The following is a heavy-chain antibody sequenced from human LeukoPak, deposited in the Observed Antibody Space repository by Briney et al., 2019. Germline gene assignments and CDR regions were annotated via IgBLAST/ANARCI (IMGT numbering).Heavy chain of an antibody. V-gene: IGHV3-7*03. D-gene: IGHD6-13*01. CDR1: GFSFSNFW. CDR2: IKQDGSQK. CDR3: ARDRDSSWYPYLDQ. Sequence: GGSLRLSCVASGFSFSNFWMSWVRQAPGERPEWLTNIKQDGSQKYYVDSVRGRFTISRDNAKNSLYLQMNSLRAEDTAVYYCARDRDSSWYPYLDQWGQGTLVTVTS. J-gene: IGHJ4*02.